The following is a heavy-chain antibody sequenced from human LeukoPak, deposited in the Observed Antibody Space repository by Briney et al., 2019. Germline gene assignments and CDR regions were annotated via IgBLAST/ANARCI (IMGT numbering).Heavy chain of an antibody. CDR1: GFIFGDYA. V-gene: IGHV3-9*01. J-gene: IGHJ4*02. CDR2: ISWNSGSI. Sequence: PGGSLRLSCAASGFIFGDYAMHWVRQAPGKGLEWVSGISWNSGSIGYADSAKGRFTISRDNAKNSLYLQMNSLRAEDTALYYCAKGYRKGRWLPLDYWGQGTLVTVSS. CDR3: AKGYRKGRWLPLDY. D-gene: IGHD5-24*01.